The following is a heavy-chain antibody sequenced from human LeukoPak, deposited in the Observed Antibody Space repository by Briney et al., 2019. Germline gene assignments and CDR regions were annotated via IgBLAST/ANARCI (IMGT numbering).Heavy chain of an antibody. CDR2: IYYSGST. CDR1: GASISSYY. Sequence: SETLSLTCTVSGASISSYYWSWVRQPPGKGLEWVGYIYYSGSTNYNPSRKSRVTISIDTSKNQFSLKLDSVTAADTAMYYCARHQELGFYDAFDIWGQGTMLTVSS. V-gene: IGHV4-59*08. CDR3: ARHQELGFYDAFDI. D-gene: IGHD7-27*01. J-gene: IGHJ3*02.